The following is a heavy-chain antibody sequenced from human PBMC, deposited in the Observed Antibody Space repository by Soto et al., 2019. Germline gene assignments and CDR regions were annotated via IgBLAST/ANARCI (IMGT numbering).Heavy chain of an antibody. D-gene: IGHD5-12*01. Sequence: QVQLVESGGGVVQPGRSLRLSCAASGFVFSSYGMHWVRQAPGKGLEWVAVIWYDGSNKYYADSVKGRFTISRDNSKKTLDLKMNSLRADDTAVYYWASHVDADYGGQGTLVNVSS. CDR1: GFVFSSYG. V-gene: IGHV3-33*01. CDR3: ASHVDADY. J-gene: IGHJ4*02. CDR2: IWYDGSNK.